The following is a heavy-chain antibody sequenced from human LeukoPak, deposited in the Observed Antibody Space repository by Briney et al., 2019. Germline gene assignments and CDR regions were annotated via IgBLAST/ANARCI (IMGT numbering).Heavy chain of an antibody. V-gene: IGHV3-9*01. J-gene: IGHJ6*02. CDR2: ISWNSGSI. Sequence: GGSLRLSCAASGFTFDDYAMHWVRQAPGKGLEWVSGISWNSGSIGYADSVKGRFTISRDNAKNSLYLQMNSLRAEDTALYYCAEVIRNYGDDYYYYGMDVWGQGTTVTVSS. CDR1: GFTFDDYA. D-gene: IGHD4-17*01. CDR3: AEVIRNYGDDYYYYGMDV.